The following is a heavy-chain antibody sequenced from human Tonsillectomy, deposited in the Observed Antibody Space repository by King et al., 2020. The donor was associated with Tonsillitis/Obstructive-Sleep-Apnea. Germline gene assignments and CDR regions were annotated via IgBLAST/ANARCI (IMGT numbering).Heavy chain of an antibody. CDR1: GGSITSHY. Sequence: VQLQESGPGLVKPSGTLSLTCTVSGGSITSHYWGWIRQPPGKGLEGIGHIFCRWRHKSTPSLKIRVTISVDTSKNQFSLKLTSVTAADTAVYYCARGRWDITGTQFDPWGQGTLVTVSS. V-gene: IGHV4-59*11. CDR2: IFCRWRH. D-gene: IGHD1-7*01. CDR3: ARGRWDITGTQFDP. J-gene: IGHJ5*02.